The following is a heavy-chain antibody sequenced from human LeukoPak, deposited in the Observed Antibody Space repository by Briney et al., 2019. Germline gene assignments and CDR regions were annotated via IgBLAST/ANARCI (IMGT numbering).Heavy chain of an antibody. V-gene: IGHV4-34*01. D-gene: IGHD5-18*01. CDR1: GGSFSGYY. J-gene: IGHJ4*02. CDR3: ARGRSGYSYGYYFDY. CDR2: INHSGST. Sequence: PSETLSLTCAVYGGSFSGYYWSWVRQPPGKGLEWLGEINHSGSTNYNPSLKSRVTISVDTSKTQFSLKLSSVTAADTAVYYCARGRSGYSYGYYFDYWGQGTLVTVSS.